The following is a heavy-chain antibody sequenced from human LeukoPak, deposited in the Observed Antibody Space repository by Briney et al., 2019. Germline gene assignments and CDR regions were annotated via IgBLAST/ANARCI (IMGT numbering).Heavy chain of an antibody. D-gene: IGHD6-13*01. V-gene: IGHV1-69*05. CDR1: GGTFSSYA. CDR2: IIPTFGTA. CDR3: ARVAAASRVGSHWPKHFDY. J-gene: IGHJ4*02. Sequence: ASVKVSCKASGGTFSSYAISWVRQAPGQGLEWMGGIIPTFGTANYAQKFQGRVTMTRDTSTSTVYMELSSLRSEDTAVYYCARVAAASRVGSHWPKHFDYWGQGTLVTVSS.